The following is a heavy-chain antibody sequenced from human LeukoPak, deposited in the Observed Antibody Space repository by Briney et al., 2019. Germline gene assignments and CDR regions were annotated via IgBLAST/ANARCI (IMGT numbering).Heavy chain of an antibody. V-gene: IGHV4-4*07. J-gene: IGHJ6*02. CDR2: IYTSGST. CDR3: ARDLILADRRDGYNPYRVVHVYYYYGMDV. D-gene: IGHD5-24*01. CDR1: GGSISSYY. Sequence: SETLSLTCTVSGGSISSYYWSWIRQPAGKGLEWIGRIYTSGSTNYNPSLKSRVTMSVDTSKNQFSLKLSSVTAADTAVYYCARDLILADRRDGYNPYRVVHVYYYYGMDVWGQGTTVTVSS.